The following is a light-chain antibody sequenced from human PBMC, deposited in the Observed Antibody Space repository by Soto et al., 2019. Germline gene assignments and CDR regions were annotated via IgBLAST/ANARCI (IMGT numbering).Light chain of an antibody. V-gene: IGLV2-8*01. CDR3: SSYAGSNNYV. CDR2: EVS. CDR1: SSDVGGYNY. J-gene: IGLJ1*01. Sequence: QSVLTQPPSASGSPGQSVTISCTGTSSDVGGYNYVSWYQQHPGKAPKLMIYEVSKRPSGVPDRFSGSKSGNTASLTVSGLQAGDEADYYCSSYAGSNNYVLGTGTKV.